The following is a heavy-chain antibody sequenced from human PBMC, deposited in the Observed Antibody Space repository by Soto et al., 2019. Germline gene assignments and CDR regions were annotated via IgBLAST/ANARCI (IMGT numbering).Heavy chain of an antibody. V-gene: IGHV3-23*01. CDR2: IGSSGGAI. Sequence: EVQLLESGGGLVQVGGSLRLSCVGSGFGFDSYAMSWVRQAPGKGLEWVSGIGSSGGAIVCADSVRGRFTISRDNSRNALYLHMNSLRAGDTAVYYCAKALWFGESSHYFDYWGQGTLVTVSS. J-gene: IGHJ4*02. CDR1: GFGFDSYA. CDR3: AKALWFGESSHYFDY. D-gene: IGHD3-10*01.